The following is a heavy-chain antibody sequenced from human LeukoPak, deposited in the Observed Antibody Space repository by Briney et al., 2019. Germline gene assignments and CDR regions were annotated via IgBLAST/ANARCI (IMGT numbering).Heavy chain of an antibody. CDR2: IYYSGST. J-gene: IGHJ6*02. V-gene: IGHV4-59*01. CDR3: ARDGTYCSSTSCESYYYGMDV. Sequence: SSETLSLTCTVSGGSISSYYWSWIRQPPGKGLEWIGYIYYSGSTNYNPSLKSRVTISVDTSKNQFSLKLSSVTAADTAVYYCARDGTYCSSTSCESYYYGMDVWGQGTTVTVSS. CDR1: GGSISSYY. D-gene: IGHD2-2*01.